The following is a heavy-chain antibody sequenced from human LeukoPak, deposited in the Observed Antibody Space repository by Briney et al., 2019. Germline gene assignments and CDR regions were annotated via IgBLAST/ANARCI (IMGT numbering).Heavy chain of an antibody. CDR3: ARIVGATDYFDY. Sequence: SETLSLSCTVSGDSTSSSSYYWGWIRQPPGKGLEWIGSIYYSGSTYYNPSLRSRVTISDDTSKNQFSLKLSSVTAADTAVYYCARIVGATDYFDYWGQGTLVTVPS. J-gene: IGHJ4*02. V-gene: IGHV4-39*01. CDR2: IYYSGST. CDR1: GDSTSSSSYY. D-gene: IGHD1-26*01.